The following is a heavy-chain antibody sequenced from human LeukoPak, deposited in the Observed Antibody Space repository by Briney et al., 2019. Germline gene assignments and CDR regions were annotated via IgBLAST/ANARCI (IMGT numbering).Heavy chain of an antibody. Sequence: RGSLRPSSAASGFTSSSYSMNWVGQAPGKGREWGSSISSSSSIIYYADSVKSRFTISRDNAKNSLSLQLNSLRAEDTAVYYCARENYCDSSGYRAPLRWGQGHLVTVSS. J-gene: IGHJ1*01. V-gene: IGHV3-21*01. CDR2: ISSSSSII. CDR3: ARENYCDSSGYRAPLR. D-gene: IGHD3-22*01. CDR1: GFTSSSYS.